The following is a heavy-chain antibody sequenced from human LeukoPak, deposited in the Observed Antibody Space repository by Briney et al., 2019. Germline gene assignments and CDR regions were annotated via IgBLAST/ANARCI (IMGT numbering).Heavy chain of an antibody. CDR1: GFTFRNYW. Sequence: GGSLRLSCAASGFTFRNYWMHWVRQGQGKGLVRVSRISNDGSTRHYADSVKGRFTISRDNSKNMMYLQMNSLRAEDTAVYYCASASSHRIAAGGDYWGHGTLVTVSS. J-gene: IGHJ4*01. D-gene: IGHD6-13*01. V-gene: IGHV3-74*01. CDR2: ISNDGSTR. CDR3: ASASSHRIAAGGDY.